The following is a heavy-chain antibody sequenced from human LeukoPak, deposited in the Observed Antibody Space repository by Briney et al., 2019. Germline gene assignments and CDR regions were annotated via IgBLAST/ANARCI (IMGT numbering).Heavy chain of an antibody. D-gene: IGHD6-13*01. CDR2: ISYDGSNK. J-gene: IGHJ4*02. Sequence: GRSLRLSCAASGFTFSSYAMHWVRQAPGKGLEWVAVISYDGSNKYYADSVKGRFTISRDNSKNTLYLQMNSLRAEDTAVYYCAENTDSSSWYAPGYWGQGTLVTVSS. CDR3: AENTDSSSWYAPGY. CDR1: GFTFSSYA. V-gene: IGHV3-30-3*01.